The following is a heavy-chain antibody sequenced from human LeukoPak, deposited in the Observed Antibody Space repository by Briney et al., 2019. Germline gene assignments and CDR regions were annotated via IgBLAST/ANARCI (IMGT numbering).Heavy chain of an antibody. CDR1: GGSFSDYY. J-gene: IGHJ5*02. Sequence: PSETLSLTCAVYGGSFSDYYWSWIRQPPGKGLEWIGEVHHSGRTNYNASLKSRVTISVDTSKNQFSPRLSSVTAADTAVYYCAPRGDIEHSYGYGKWFDPWGQGTRVTVSS. D-gene: IGHD3-16*01. CDR2: VHHSGRT. CDR3: APRGDIEHSYGYGKWFDP. V-gene: IGHV4-34*01.